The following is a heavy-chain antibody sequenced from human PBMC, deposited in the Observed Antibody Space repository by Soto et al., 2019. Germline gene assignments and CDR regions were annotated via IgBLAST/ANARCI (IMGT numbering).Heavy chain of an antibody. V-gene: IGHV1-2*02. J-gene: IGHJ6*03. CDR2: MNPNSGGT. D-gene: IGHD5-12*01. Sequence: QVQLVQSGAEVKKPGASVTDSCKASGYRFSDYYLHWVRQVPGQGPEWMGWMNPNSGGTKYAQKFKGRVTMTRDTSVRTAFMELNWLKSDDTAVYYCARESGGATATLDYYYFYMDVWGIGTTVTVSS. CDR1: GYRFSDYY. CDR3: ARESGGATATLDYYYFYMDV.